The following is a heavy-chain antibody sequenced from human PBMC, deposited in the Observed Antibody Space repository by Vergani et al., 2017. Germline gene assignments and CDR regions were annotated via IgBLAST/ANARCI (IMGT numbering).Heavy chain of an antibody. J-gene: IGHJ4*02. D-gene: IGHD3-3*01. Sequence: QVQLVQSGAEVKKPGASVKVSCKVSGYTLTELSMHWVRQAPGKGLEWVGGFDPEDGETIYAHKFQGRVTMTEDTSPDTAYMELSSLRSEDTAVYYCATGLNSITIFGVVTAPTDYWGQGTLVTVSS. CDR1: GYTLTELS. V-gene: IGHV1-24*01. CDR3: ATGLNSITIFGVVTAPTDY. CDR2: FDPEDGET.